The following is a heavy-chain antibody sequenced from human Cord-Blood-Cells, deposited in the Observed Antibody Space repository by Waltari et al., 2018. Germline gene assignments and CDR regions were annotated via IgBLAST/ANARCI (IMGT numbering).Heavy chain of an antibody. CDR3: ARFWDSGWYYFDY. CDR1: GGSISSYY. V-gene: IGHV4-59*01. D-gene: IGHD6-19*01. J-gene: IGHJ4*02. CDR2: IYYSGST. Sequence: QVQLQESGPGLVKPSETLSLTCTVSGGSISSYYWSWIRQPPGKGLEWIGYIYYSGSTNYNPSLKSRVTISVDTSKNQFSLKLSSVTAADTAVYYCARFWDSGWYYFDYWGQGTLVTVSS.